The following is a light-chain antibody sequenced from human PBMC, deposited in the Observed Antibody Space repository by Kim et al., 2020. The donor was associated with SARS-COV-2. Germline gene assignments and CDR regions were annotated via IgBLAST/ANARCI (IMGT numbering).Light chain of an antibody. CDR1: QTIHNW. V-gene: IGKV1-5*03. CDR3: QQYYNYPYP. J-gene: IGKJ2*01. Sequence: SASVGDRGTITCRASQTIHNWLAWYQQKPGRAPNLLIHKASSLQSGVPSRFRGTTSGTEFTLTIDGLQPDDFASYYCQQYYNYPYPFGQGTKLEI. CDR2: KAS.